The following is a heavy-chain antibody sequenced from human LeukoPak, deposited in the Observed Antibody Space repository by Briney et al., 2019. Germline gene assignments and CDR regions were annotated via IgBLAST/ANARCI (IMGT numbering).Heavy chain of an antibody. V-gene: IGHV3-30-3*01. Sequence: GSLRLSCAASGFTFSSYAMHWVRQAPGKGLEWVAVISYDGSNKYYADSVKGRFTISRDNSKNTLYLQMNSLRAEDTAVYYCAGDYWGQGTLVTASS. CDR3: AGDY. CDR1: GFTFSSYA. J-gene: IGHJ4*02. CDR2: ISYDGSNK.